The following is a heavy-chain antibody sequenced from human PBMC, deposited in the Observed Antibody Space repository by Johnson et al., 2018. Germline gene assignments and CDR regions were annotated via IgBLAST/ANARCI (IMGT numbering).Heavy chain of an antibody. CDR3: AKDSAGRGAFDI. Sequence: VQLVQSGGGLVKPGGSLRLSCAASGFTFSDYYMNWIRQAPGKGLEWVSYISSSSSTIYYADSVKGRFTISRDNSKNTLYLQMNSLRVEETAGYYCAKDSAGRGAFDIWGQGTMVSVSS. V-gene: IGHV3-11*01. CDR2: ISSSSSTI. J-gene: IGHJ3*02. D-gene: IGHD2-15*01. CDR1: GFTFSDYY.